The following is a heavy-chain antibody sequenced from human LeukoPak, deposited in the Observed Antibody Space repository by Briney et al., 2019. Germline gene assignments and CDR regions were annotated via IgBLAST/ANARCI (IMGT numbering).Heavy chain of an antibody. CDR3: AHRKATSWAHDY. D-gene: IGHD2-2*01. CDR2: IYSGGSGST. CDR1: GFTVSSSY. J-gene: IGHJ4*02. Sequence: GGSLRLSCAASGFTVSSSYMSWVRQAPGKGLEWVSVIYSGGSGSTYYADSVKGRFTISGDNSKNTLNLQMNSLRAEDTAVYYCAHRKATSWAHDYWGQGTLVTVSS. V-gene: IGHV3-53*01.